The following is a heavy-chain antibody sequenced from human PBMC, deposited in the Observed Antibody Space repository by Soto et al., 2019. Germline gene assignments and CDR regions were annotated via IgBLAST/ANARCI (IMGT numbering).Heavy chain of an antibody. D-gene: IGHD6-13*01. CDR2: TSANNADT. J-gene: IGHJ4*01. Sequence: ASVKISYKASGYTFSRYVISWVRPAPGQGLECVAWTSANNADTNDVEPLHCRPTLTTDMSTGTADMEMRSLRSDDTAVYYCARDEWETCLDSRWYYFDDWG. CDR3: ARDEWETCLDSRWYYFDD. V-gene: IGHV1-18*04. CDR1: GYTFSRYV.